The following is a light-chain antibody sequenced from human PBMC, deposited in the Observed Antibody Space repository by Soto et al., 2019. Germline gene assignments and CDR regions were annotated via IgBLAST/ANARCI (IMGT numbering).Light chain of an antibody. J-gene: IGKJ1*01. Sequence: DIVMIQSPDSLAVSLGERATINCKSSQSVLSSSNNKNYLAWYQQKPGQPPKVLIYWASTRESGVPDRFSGSGSGTDFTLTISRLQAEDVAVYYCQQYYSSPWTFGQGTRVEIK. CDR1: QSVLSSSNNKNY. CDR2: WAS. CDR3: QQYYSSPWT. V-gene: IGKV4-1*01.